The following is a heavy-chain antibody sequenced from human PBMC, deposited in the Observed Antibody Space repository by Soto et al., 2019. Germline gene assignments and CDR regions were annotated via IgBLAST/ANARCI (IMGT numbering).Heavy chain of an antibody. CDR1: GGSISSGGYS. CDR3: ARLGGNYYDSSYFDY. V-gene: IGHV4-30-4*08. D-gene: IGHD3-22*01. CDR2: IYYSGST. Sequence: SETLSLTCAVSGGSISSGGYSWSWIRQPPGKGLEWIGYIYYSGSTYYNPSLKSRVTISVDTSKNQFSLKLSSVTAADTAVYYCARLGGNYYDSSYFDYWGQGTLVTVSS. J-gene: IGHJ4*02.